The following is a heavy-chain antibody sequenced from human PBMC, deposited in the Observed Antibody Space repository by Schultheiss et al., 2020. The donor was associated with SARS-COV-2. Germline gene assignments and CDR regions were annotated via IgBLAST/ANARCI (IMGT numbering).Heavy chain of an antibody. CDR2: IYHSGST. J-gene: IGHJ4*02. D-gene: IGHD2-15*01. CDR3: ARGDIMGSPFWY. Sequence: SETLSLTCAVSGYSISSGYYWGWIRQPPGKGLEWIGSIYHSGSTYYNPSLKSRVTISVDTSKNQFSLKLSSVTAADTAVYYSARGDIMGSPFWYWGQGTLVTVSS. CDR1: GYSISSGYY. V-gene: IGHV4-38-2*01.